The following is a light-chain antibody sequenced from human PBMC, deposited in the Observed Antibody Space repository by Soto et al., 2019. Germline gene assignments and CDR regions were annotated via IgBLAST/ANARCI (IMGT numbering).Light chain of an antibody. Sequence: QSALTQPASVSGSPGQSITISCTGTSSDVGGYNYVSWYQQHPGKAPKLMISDVSNRPSGVSTRFSGSKSGNTASLTISGLQAEDEADYYCCSYTTSSTPIVFGGGTKVTV. CDR1: SSDVGGYNY. V-gene: IGLV2-14*01. CDR3: CSYTTSSTPIV. CDR2: DVS. J-gene: IGLJ2*01.